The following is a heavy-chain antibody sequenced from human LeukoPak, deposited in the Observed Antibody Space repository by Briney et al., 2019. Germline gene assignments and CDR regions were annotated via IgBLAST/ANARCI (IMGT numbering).Heavy chain of an antibody. CDR1: GFTFTTYG. CDR3: AGGSYYGSGSRPGYFDH. J-gene: IGHJ4*02. Sequence: GGSLRLSCAASGFTFTTYGMHWVRQAPGKGLEWVSVKDNFGNTYYTDSVKGRFTISRDISKNTVYLQMNTLSAEDTAVYYCAGGSYYGSGSRPGYFDHWGQGTLVTVSS. V-gene: IGHV3-NL1*01. D-gene: IGHD3-10*01. CDR2: KDNFGNT.